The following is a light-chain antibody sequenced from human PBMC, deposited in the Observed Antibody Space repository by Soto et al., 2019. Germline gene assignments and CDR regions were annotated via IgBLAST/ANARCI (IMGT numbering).Light chain of an antibody. CDR2: AAS. V-gene: IGKV1-39*01. J-gene: IGKJ1*01. CDR1: QSISSY. Sequence: VQMTQSSSSLSASVGHRVTIPCRASQSISSYLNWYQQKKGKAPKLLIYAASSLQSGVPSRFSGSGYGTDFNLTISSLQTEDFATYYCQQSYSTPWTFGQGTKVDIK. CDR3: QQSYSTPWT.